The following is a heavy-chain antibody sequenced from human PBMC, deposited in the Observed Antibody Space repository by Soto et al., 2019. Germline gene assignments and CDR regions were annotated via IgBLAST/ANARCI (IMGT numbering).Heavy chain of an antibody. J-gene: IGHJ4*02. CDR2: IYPGDSDT. CDR1: GYSFTSYW. V-gene: IGHV5-51*01. CDR3: ARSARRSRDGYNKFDY. Sequence: EVQLVQSGAEVKKPGESLKISCKGSGYSFTSYWIGWVRQMPGKGLEWMGIIYPGDSDTRYSPSFQGQVTISADKSISTAYLQWSSLKASDTAMYYCARSARRSRDGYNKFDYWGQGTLVTVSS. D-gene: IGHD2-2*01.